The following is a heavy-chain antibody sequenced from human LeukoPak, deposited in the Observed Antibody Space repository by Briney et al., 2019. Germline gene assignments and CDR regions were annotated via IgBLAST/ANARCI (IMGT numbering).Heavy chain of an antibody. J-gene: IGHJ4*02. CDR1: GGSISSYY. V-gene: IGHV4-59*01. CDR3: ARDSYYDFWSGYDN. Sequence: SETLSLTCTVSGGSISSYYWSWIRQPPGKGLEWIGYIYYSGNTNYNPSLKSRVTISVDTTKNQFSLKLSSVTAADTAVYYCARDSYYDFWSGYDNWGQGTLVTVSS. D-gene: IGHD3-3*01. CDR2: IYYSGNT.